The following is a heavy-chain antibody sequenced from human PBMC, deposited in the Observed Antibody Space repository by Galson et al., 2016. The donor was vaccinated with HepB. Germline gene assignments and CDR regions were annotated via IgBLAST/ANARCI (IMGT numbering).Heavy chain of an antibody. Sequence: CAASGFTFRSFGMHWVRQAPGKGLEWVAVISIDGSNRHYADSVKGRLTISRDNSKNTLFLQIDSLRPEDTAVYYCAKVACSSSWCNFDYWGQGTLVTVSS. CDR2: ISIDGSNR. J-gene: IGHJ4*02. CDR3: AKVACSSSWCNFDY. CDR1: GFTFRSFG. V-gene: IGHV3-30*18. D-gene: IGHD6-13*01.